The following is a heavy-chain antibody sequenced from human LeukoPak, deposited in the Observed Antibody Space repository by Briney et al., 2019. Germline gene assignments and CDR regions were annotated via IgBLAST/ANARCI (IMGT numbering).Heavy chain of an antibody. Sequence: GGSLRLSCAAPGFTFGDAYMSWIRQAPGKGLEWVANIKQDGSEKFYVDSVKGRFTISRDNAKNSLSLQMNSLRAEDTAVYYCARGAGGSYYYALDVWGQGTTVTVSS. CDR1: GFTFGDAY. CDR3: ARGAGGSYYYALDV. V-gene: IGHV3-7*01. D-gene: IGHD1-26*01. J-gene: IGHJ6*02. CDR2: IKQDGSEK.